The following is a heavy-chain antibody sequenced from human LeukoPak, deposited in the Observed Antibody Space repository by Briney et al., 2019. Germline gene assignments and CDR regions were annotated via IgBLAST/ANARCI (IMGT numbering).Heavy chain of an antibody. J-gene: IGHJ4*02. V-gene: IGHV5-10-1*01. CDR2: IDPSDSYT. D-gene: IGHD3-10*01. CDR1: GSLFTSYW. CDR3: ARQGTMVRSFGY. Sequence: GASLLISGKGSGSLFTSYWISGGRPLPGKGLEGMGRIDPSDSYTNYSPSFQGHVTISADKSISTAYLQWSSLKASDTAMYYCARQGTMVRSFGYWGQGTLVTVSS.